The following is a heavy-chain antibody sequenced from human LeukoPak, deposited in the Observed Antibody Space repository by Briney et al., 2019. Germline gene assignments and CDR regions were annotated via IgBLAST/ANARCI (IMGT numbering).Heavy chain of an antibody. V-gene: IGHV3-48*02. Sequence: GGSLRLSCAASGFTFSSHTMNWVRQAPGKGLEWVSYISSSTSTIYYADSVKGRFTISRDNAKNSLYLQMNSLRDEDTAVYYCARDPDNSYYYDSSGYYGFDYWGQGTLVTASS. J-gene: IGHJ4*02. CDR3: ARDPDNSYYYDSSGYYGFDY. D-gene: IGHD3-22*01. CDR1: GFTFSSHT. CDR2: ISSSTSTI.